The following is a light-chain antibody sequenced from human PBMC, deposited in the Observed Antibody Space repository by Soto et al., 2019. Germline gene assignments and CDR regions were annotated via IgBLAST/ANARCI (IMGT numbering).Light chain of an antibody. V-gene: IGLV1-51*02. CDR3: GTWDSSLSAWV. CDR2: ENN. Sequence: QSVLTQPPSVSAAPGQKVTSSCSGSSSNIGNNYVSWYQQLSGTAPKLLIYENNKRPSGIPDRFSGSKSGTSATLGITGLQTGDEADYYCGTWDSSLSAWVFGGGTKVTVL. CDR1: SSNIGNNY. J-gene: IGLJ3*02.